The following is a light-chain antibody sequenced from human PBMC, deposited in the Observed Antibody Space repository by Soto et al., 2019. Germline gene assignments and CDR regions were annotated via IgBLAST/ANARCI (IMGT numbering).Light chain of an antibody. CDR2: AAS. CDR3: QQSYSTPPWT. V-gene: IGKV1-39*01. CDR1: QSISSC. J-gene: IGKJ1*01. Sequence: DIQMTQSPSSLSASVGDRVTITCRASQSISSCLNWYQQKPGKAPKLLIYAASILQSGVPSRFSGSGSGTDFTLTISSLQPEDFATYYCQQSYSTPPWTFGQGTKVEIK.